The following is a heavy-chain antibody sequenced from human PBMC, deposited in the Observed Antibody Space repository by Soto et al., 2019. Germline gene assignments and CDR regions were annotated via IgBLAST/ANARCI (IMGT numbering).Heavy chain of an antibody. J-gene: IGHJ4*02. CDR1: GYTLTELS. CDR3: ATAYCSGGSCYPDYDY. CDR2: FDPEDGET. Sequence: ASVKVSCKVSGYTLTELSMHWVRQAPGKGLEWMGGFDPEDGETIYAQKFQGRVTMTEDTSTDTAYMELSSLRSEDTAVYYCATAYCSGGSCYPDYDYWGQGTLVNVSS. D-gene: IGHD2-15*01. V-gene: IGHV1-24*01.